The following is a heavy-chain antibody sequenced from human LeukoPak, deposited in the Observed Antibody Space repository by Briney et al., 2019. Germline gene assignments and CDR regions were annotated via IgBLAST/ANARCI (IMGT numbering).Heavy chain of an antibody. CDR2: INPYNGNT. J-gene: IGHJ3*02. D-gene: IGHD3-10*01. CDR3: ARKSRITRIRGDDAFDI. CDR1: GYTFSNYG. Sequence: ASVKVSCKASGYTFSNYGISWVRQAPGQGLEGMGGINPYNGNTNYAQKFQGRVTLTTDTSTSTAYMELRSLRYDDTAVYYCARKSRITRIRGDDAFDIWGQGTMVTVSS. V-gene: IGHV1-18*01.